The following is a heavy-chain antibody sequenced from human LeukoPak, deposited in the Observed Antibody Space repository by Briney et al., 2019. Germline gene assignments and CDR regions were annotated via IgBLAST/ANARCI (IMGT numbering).Heavy chain of an antibody. CDR3: ARGEGYGSGTIHFDY. CDR2: VYHSGAT. V-gene: IGHV4-4*02. CDR1: GGSISSSNW. J-gene: IGHJ4*02. D-gene: IGHD3-10*01. Sequence: SETLSLTCTVSGGSISSSNWRSWVRQPPGKWLEWIGEVYHSGATHYNPSLRSRVIISADRSSNQFSLRLNSVTAADTAVFYCARGEGYGSGTIHFDYWGRGILVTVSS.